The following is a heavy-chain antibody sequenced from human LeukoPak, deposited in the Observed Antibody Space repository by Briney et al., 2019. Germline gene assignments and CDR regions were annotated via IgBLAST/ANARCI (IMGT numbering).Heavy chain of an antibody. CDR2: IYPGDSDT. CDR3: ATGRGWFGHTDLDY. CDR1: GYSFTSYW. J-gene: IGHJ4*02. Sequence: RGESLKISCKGSGYSFTSYWIGRVRQMPGKGLEWMGIIYPGDSDTRYSPSFQGQVTISADKSISTAYLQWCSLKASDTAMYSCATGRGWFGHTDLDYWGQGTLVTVSS. D-gene: IGHD3-10*01. V-gene: IGHV5-51*01.